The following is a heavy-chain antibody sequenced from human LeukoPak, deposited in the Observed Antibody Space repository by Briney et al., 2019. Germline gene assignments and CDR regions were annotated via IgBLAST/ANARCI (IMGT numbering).Heavy chain of an antibody. CDR1: GYTFTSYY. CDR2: IIPIFGTA. D-gene: IGHD5-18*01. CDR3: ARDKDTAMAFDY. J-gene: IGHJ4*02. V-gene: IGHV1-69*13. Sequence: GASVKVSCKASGYTFTSYYMHWVRQAPGQGLEWMGGIIPIFGTANYAQKFQGRVTITADESTSTAYMELSSLRSEDTAVYYCARDKDTAMAFDYWGQGTLVTVSS.